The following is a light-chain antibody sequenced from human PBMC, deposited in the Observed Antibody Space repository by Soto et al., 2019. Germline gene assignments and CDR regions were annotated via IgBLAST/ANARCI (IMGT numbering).Light chain of an antibody. CDR1: QGIRND. V-gene: IGKV1-6*01. Sequence: AIQMTPSPSSLSASVGDRVTITCRASQGIRNDLGWYQQKPGKAPKLLIYAASTLQSGVPSRFSGSGSGTDFTLTITCLQSEDFATYYCQQYYSYPRTFGQGTKVDIK. J-gene: IGKJ1*01. CDR3: QQYYSYPRT. CDR2: AAS.